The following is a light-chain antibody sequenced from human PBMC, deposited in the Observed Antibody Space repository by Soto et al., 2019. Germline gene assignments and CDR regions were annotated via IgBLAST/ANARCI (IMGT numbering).Light chain of an antibody. CDR1: SSDVGAYNY. CDR3: CSYAGSSTSYV. V-gene: IGLV2-8*01. J-gene: IGLJ1*01. CDR2: EVS. Sequence: QSALTQPPSASGSLGQSVTISCTGTSSDVGAYNYVSWYQQHPGKAPKLMIYEVSKRPSGVPDRFSGSKSGNTASLTVSGLQAEDEADYYCCSYAGSSTSYVFGTGTKLTVL.